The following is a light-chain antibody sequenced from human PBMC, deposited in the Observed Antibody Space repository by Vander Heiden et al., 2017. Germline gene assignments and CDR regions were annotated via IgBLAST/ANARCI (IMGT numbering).Light chain of an antibody. J-gene: IGKJ5*01. Sequence: DIVIPRSPDSRAGSLGERATISCKSSQSVLYSSNNKNYFAWYQQKPGQPPRLLIYWASTRESGVPDRFSGSGSGTDFALTISSLQAEDVAVYYCQQYYSSPITFGQGTRLEIK. CDR2: WAS. CDR1: QSVLYSSNNKNY. CDR3: QQYYSSPIT. V-gene: IGKV4-1*01.